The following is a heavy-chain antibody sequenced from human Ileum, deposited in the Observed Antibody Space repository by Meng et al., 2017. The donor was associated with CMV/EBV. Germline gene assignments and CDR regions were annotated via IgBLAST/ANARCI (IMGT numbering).Heavy chain of an antibody. D-gene: IGHD3-22*01. CDR3: ARPDYFDTRGYYVY. CDR1: GFTFSHIA. Sequence: SGFTFSHIAMHWVGQAPGKGVEWLALISYDGGNAYYAVSVKGRFTISRDNSKNTLYLQMNSLRADDTAVYYCARPDYFDTRGYYVYWGQGTLVTVSS. V-gene: IGHV3-30-3*01. CDR2: ISYDGGNA. J-gene: IGHJ4*02.